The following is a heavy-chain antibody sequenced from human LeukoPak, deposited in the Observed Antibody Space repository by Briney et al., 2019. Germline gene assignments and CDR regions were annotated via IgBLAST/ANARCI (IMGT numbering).Heavy chain of an antibody. CDR2: IYYSGST. D-gene: IGHD3-22*01. Sequence: PGGSLRLSCAASGFTFSSYWMSWVRQAPGKGLEWIGSIYYSGSTYYNPSLKSRVTISVDTSKNQFSLKLSSVTAADTAVYYCARGQHSYYYDSSGYHDYWGQGTLVTVSS. CDR1: GFTFSSYW. V-gene: IGHV4-39*07. CDR3: ARGQHSYYYDSSGYHDY. J-gene: IGHJ4*02.